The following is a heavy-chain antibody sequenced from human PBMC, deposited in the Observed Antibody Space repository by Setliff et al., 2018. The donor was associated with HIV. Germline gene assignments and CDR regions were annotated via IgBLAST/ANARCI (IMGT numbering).Heavy chain of an antibody. CDR2: INHSGSA. J-gene: IGHJ4*02. CDR3: ARGTKYSSGWSRGDY. Sequence: SETLSLTCAVYGGSFTGYHWSWIRQPPGEGLEWIGEINHSGSANYNPSLKTRVTVSVDTSKKQFSLKLNSVTAADTAVYYCARGTKYSSGWSRGDYWGQGTLVTVLL. V-gene: IGHV4-34*01. CDR1: GGSFTGYH. D-gene: IGHD6-19*01.